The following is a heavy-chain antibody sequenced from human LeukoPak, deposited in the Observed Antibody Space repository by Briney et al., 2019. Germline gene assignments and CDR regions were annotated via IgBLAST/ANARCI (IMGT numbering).Heavy chain of an antibody. CDR2: ITSSGDGT. Sequence: GGSLRLSCAASGFTFSIYAMSWVRQAPGKGLQWVSSITSSGDGTYYADSVEGRFTISRDNSENMLYLQMNSLRVEDTAVYFCAKDRPNYYGSNGHYYRRDGDYWGQGTLVTVSS. V-gene: IGHV3-23*01. CDR1: GFTFSIYA. J-gene: IGHJ4*02. CDR3: AKDRPNYYGSNGHYYRRDGDY. D-gene: IGHD3-22*01.